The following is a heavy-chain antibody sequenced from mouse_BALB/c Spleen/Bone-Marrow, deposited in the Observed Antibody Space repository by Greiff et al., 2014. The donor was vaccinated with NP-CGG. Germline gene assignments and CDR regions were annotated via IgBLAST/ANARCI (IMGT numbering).Heavy chain of an antibody. D-gene: IGHD1-1*01. V-gene: IGHV1-87*01. CDR2: IYPGDGDT. J-gene: IGHJ2*01. CDR1: GYTFTNYW. Sequence: VNLVESGAELARPGASVKLSCKASGYTFTNYWMEWIKQRPGQGLEWIGAIYPGDGDTRYTQKFKGKATLTADKSSSTAYMQLSSLASEDSAVYYCARGDYYYFDYWGQGTTLTVSS. CDR3: ARGDYYYFDY.